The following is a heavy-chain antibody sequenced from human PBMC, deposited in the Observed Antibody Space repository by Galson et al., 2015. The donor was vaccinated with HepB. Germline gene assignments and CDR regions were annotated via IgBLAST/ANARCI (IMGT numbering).Heavy chain of an antibody. D-gene: IGHD1-1*01. J-gene: IGHJ4*02. Sequence: SLRLSCAASGFIFSTYHMHWIRQAPGRGLEWVAVVSFDGSTTNYADSAKGRFTISRDNSKNTLHLQMNSLRVEDTAVFYYVKQRTGDGLDYWGQGTLVTVSS. CDR1: GFIFSTYH. V-gene: IGHV3-30*18. CDR3: VKQRTGDGLDY. CDR2: VSFDGSTT.